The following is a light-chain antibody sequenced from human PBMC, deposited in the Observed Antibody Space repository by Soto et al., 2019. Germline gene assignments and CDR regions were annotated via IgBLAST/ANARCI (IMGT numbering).Light chain of an antibody. CDR1: GSDVGTFNR. CDR3: SSYTSSSTYV. Sequence: LTQPPSVSGSPGQSVAISCTGTGSDVGTFNRVSWYQQSPGTAPKLMIYDVSDRPSGVPDRFSGSKSGNTASLTISGLQAEDEADYYCSSYTSSSTYVFGTGTKVTVL. V-gene: IGLV2-18*02. J-gene: IGLJ1*01. CDR2: DVS.